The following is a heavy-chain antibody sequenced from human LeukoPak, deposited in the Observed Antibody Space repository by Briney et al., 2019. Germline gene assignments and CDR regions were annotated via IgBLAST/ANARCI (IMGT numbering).Heavy chain of an antibody. Sequence: SETLSLTCTVSGGSISSGSYYWSWIRQPAGKGLEWIGRIYTSGSTNYNPSLKSRVTISVDTSKNQFSLKLSSVTAADTAVYYCARIGREIVVVPGAFDIWGQGTMVTVSS. CDR3: ARIGREIVVVPGAFDI. J-gene: IGHJ3*02. D-gene: IGHD3-22*01. CDR2: IYTSGST. CDR1: GGSISSGSYY. V-gene: IGHV4-61*02.